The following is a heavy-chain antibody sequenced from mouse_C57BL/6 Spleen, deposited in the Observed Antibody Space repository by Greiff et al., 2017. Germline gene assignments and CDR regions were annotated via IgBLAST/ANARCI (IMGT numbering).Heavy chain of an antibody. CDR3: ARGAAQATYYFDY. CDR1: GYTFTSYW. Sequence: QVQLQQPGAELVMPGASVKLSCKASGYTFTSYWMHWVKQRPGQGLEWIGGIDPSDSYTNYNQKFKGKSTLTVDKSSSTAYMQLSSLTSEDSAVYYCARGAAQATYYFDYWGQGTTLTVAS. V-gene: IGHV1-69*01. CDR2: IDPSDSYT. D-gene: IGHD3-2*02. J-gene: IGHJ2*01.